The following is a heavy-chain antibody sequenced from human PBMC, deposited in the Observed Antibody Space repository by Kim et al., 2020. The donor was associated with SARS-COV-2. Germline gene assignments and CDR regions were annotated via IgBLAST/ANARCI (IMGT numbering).Heavy chain of an antibody. CDR1: GGSFSDYN. V-gene: IGHV4-34*01. CDR2: INHSGST. J-gene: IGHJ6*02. CDR3: ARGPRYYDFWRGYTPAPSYDYSYYGMDV. D-gene: IGHD3-3*01. Sequence: SETLSLTCAVYGGSFSDYNWSWIRQPPGKGLEWIGEINHSGSTTYNPSLKSRVTISVDTSKNHFSLKLSSVTAADTAVYYCARGPRYYDFWRGYTPAPSYDYSYYGMDVWGQGTTVTVSS.